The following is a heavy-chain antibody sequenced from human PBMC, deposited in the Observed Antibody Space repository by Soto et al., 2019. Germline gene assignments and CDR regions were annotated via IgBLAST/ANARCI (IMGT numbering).Heavy chain of an antibody. J-gene: IGHJ6*02. V-gene: IGHV3-49*03. CDR1: GFTFGDYA. CDR2: IRSKAYGGTT. D-gene: IGHD3-3*01. Sequence: LRLSCTASGFTFGDYAMSWFRQAPGKGLEWVGFIRSKAYGGTTEYAASVKGRFTISRDDSKSIAYLQMSSLKTEDTAVYYCTRDSDYYDFWSGYGYYYYGMDVWGQGTTVTVSS. CDR3: TRDSDYYDFWSGYGYYYYGMDV.